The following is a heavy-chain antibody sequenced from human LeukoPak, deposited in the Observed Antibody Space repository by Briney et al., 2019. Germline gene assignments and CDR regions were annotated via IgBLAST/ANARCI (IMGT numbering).Heavy chain of an antibody. J-gene: IGHJ4*02. Sequence: SETLSLTSAVSGYSISSGYYWGWIRQPPGKGLEWIGSIYHSGSTYYNPSLKSRVTISVDTSKNQFSLKLSSVTAADTAVYYCARTGYSGYVSDFDYWGQGTLVTVSS. CDR3: ARTGYSGYVSDFDY. V-gene: IGHV4-38-2*01. CDR1: GYSISSGYY. D-gene: IGHD5-12*01. CDR2: IYHSGST.